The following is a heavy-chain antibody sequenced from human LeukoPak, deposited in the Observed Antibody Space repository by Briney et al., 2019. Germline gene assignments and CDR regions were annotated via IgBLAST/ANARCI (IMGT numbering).Heavy chain of an antibody. J-gene: IGHJ6*02. CDR2: TWYNSKWYN. CDR3: ARGRVSYYGMDV. CDR1: GDSVSSSSVA. V-gene: IGHV6-1*01. Sequence: SQTLSLTCAISGDSVSSSSVAWNWIRQSPSRGLEWLGRTWYNSKWYNEYAVSVKGRITINPDTSKNQFSLQLSSMTPEDTAVYFCARGRVSYYGMDVWGQGTTVTVSS.